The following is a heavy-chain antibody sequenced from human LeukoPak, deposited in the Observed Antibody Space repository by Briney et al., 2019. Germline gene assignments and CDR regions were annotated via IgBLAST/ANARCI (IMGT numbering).Heavy chain of an antibody. V-gene: IGHV3-53*01. J-gene: IGHJ6*02. CDR3: ARVAGGGRRFVARKYNYYGMDV. Sequence: GGSLRLSCAASGFTVSSNYMSWVRQAPGKGLEWVSVIYSGGSTYYADSVKGRFTISRDNSKSTLSLQMDSLRVEDTAVYYCARVAGGGRRFVARKYNYYGMDVWGQGTTVIVSS. CDR2: IYSGGST. CDR1: GFTVSSNY. D-gene: IGHD3-3*01.